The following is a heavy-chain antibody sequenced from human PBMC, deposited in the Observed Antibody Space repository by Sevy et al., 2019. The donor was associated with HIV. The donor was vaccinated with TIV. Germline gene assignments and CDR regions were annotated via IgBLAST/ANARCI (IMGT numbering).Heavy chain of an antibody. CDR1: GYTFTSYD. V-gene: IGHV1-8*01. CDR2: MNPNSGNT. J-gene: IGHJ2*01. CDR3: ARAPRCSGGSCTSHWYFDL. D-gene: IGHD2-15*01. Sequence: ASVKVSCKASGYTFTSYDINWVRQATGQGLEWMGWMNPNSGNTGYAQKFQGRVTMTRNTSISTAYMELSSLRSEDTAVYYCARAPRCSGGSCTSHWYFDLWGRGTLVTVSS.